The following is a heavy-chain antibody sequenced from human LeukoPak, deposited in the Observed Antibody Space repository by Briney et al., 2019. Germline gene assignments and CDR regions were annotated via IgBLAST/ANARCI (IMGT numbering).Heavy chain of an antibody. V-gene: IGHV3-30-3*01. D-gene: IGHD3-10*01. CDR3: AKTNYKRTILVWFGEFLLDDN. J-gene: IGHJ4*02. Sequence: HPGRSLRLSCAASGFTFSSYAMHWVRQAPGKGLEWVAVISYDGSNKYYADSVKGRFTISRDNSKNTLYLQMNSLRAEDTAIYYCAKTNYKRTILVWFGEFLLDDNWGQGALVTVSS. CDR2: ISYDGSNK. CDR1: GFTFSSYA.